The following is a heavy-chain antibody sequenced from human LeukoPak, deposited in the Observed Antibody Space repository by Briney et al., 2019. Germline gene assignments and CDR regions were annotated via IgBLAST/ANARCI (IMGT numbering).Heavy chain of an antibody. J-gene: IGHJ4*02. CDR1: GFTFSSYS. V-gene: IGHV3-21*01. D-gene: IGHD4-11*01. Sequence: GGSLRLSRAASGFTFSSYSMNWVRQAPGKGLEWVSSISSSSSYIYYADSVKGRFTISRDNAKNSLYLQMNSLRAEDTAVYYCARDFMTTVPFDYWGQGTLVTVSS. CDR2: ISSSSSYI. CDR3: ARDFMTTVPFDY.